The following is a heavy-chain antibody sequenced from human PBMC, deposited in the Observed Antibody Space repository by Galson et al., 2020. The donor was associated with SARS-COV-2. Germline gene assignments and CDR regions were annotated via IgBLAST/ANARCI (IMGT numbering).Heavy chain of an antibody. CDR3: ARDLGYSSGWADSRDV. Sequence: SETLSLTCAVYGGSFSGYYWSWIRQPPGKGLEWIGDINHSGSTNYNPSLKSRVTISVDTSKNQFSLKLSAVTAADTAVSYCARDLGYSSGWADSRDVWGQGTTVTV. CDR1: GGSFSGYY. D-gene: IGHD6-19*01. CDR2: INHSGST. V-gene: IGHV4-34*01. J-gene: IGHJ6*02.